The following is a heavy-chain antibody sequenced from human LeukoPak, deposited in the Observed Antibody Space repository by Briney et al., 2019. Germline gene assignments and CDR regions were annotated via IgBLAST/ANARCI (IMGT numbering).Heavy chain of an antibody. CDR2: IYHSGST. J-gene: IGHJ4*02. D-gene: IGHD4-17*01. Sequence: SETLSLTCTVSGYSFSSGYFWGWLRQPPGKGLEWIWSIYHSGSTYYNASLKSRVTISVDTSKNQFSLKLSSVTAADTAVYNCARALGFTVTTFSYWGQGTLLTVSS. CDR1: GYSFSSGYF. CDR3: ARALGFTVTTFSY. V-gene: IGHV4-38-2*02.